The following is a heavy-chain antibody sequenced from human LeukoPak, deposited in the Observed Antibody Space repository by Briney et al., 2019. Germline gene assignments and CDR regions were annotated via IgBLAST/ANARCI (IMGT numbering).Heavy chain of an antibody. J-gene: IGHJ3*02. D-gene: IGHD3-22*01. CDR3: ARVEVYYDNRGAFDI. Sequence: GEPLKISCRGSGYSFTSYWIAWVRQMPGKGLEWMGIIYPGDSDTGYSPSFQGQVTISADKSISTAYLQWSSLEASDTAMYYCARVEVYYDNRGAFDIWGQGTMVTVSS. V-gene: IGHV5-51*01. CDR2: IYPGDSDT. CDR1: GYSFTSYW.